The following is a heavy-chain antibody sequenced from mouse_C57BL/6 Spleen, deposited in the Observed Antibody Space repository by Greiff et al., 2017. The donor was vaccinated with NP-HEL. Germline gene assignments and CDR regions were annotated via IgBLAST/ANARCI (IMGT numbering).Heavy chain of an antibody. CDR1: GFTFSSYA. Sequence: EVMLVESGGGLVKPGGSLKLSCAASGFTFSSYAMSWVRQTPEKRLEWVATISDGGSYTYYPDNAKNNLYLQMSHLKSEDTAMYHCARENYYGSSPLAMDYWGQGTSVTVSS. CDR3: ARENYYGSSPLAMDY. D-gene: IGHD1-1*01. J-gene: IGHJ4*01. CDR2: ISDGGSYT. V-gene: IGHV5-4*01.